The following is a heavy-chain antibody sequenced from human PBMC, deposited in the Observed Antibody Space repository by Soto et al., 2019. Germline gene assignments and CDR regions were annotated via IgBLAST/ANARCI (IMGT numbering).Heavy chain of an antibody. CDR1: GGSISSGGYY. CDR2: IYYSGST. Sequence: LSLTCTVSGGSISSGGYYWSWIRQHPGKGLEWIGYIYYSGSTYYNPSLKSRVTISVDTPKNQFSLRLNSVTAADTAVYYCGGGPNYYFFDYWGQGALVTVSS. D-gene: IGHD3-10*01. V-gene: IGHV4-31*03. CDR3: GGGPNYYFFDY. J-gene: IGHJ4*02.